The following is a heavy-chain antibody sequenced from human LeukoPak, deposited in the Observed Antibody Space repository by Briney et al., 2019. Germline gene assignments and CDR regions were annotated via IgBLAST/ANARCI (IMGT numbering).Heavy chain of an antibody. V-gene: IGHV1-2*02. Sequence: ASVKVSCKASGYTFTGYYMHWVRQTPGQGLEWMGWINPNSGGTNYAQKFQGRVTMTRDTSISTAYMELSRLRSDDTAVYYCASSLLTRNWFDPWGQGTLVTVSS. CDR2: INPNSGGT. CDR3: ASSLLTRNWFDP. J-gene: IGHJ5*02. D-gene: IGHD1-26*01. CDR1: GYTFTGYY.